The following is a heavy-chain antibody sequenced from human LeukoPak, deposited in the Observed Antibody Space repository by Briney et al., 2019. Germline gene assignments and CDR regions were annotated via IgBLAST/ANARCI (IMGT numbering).Heavy chain of an antibody. J-gene: IGHJ4*02. CDR2: INPSVGST. D-gene: IGHD3-3*01. Sequence: GASVNVSCVASVYTFTIHYMHWVRQAPGQGLEWMGVINPSVGSTSYPQKFQGRVTMSRDTSTSTVYMELSSLKSEDTAVYYCAAPGASGFVGNFWSGPLDFWGRGALVTVSS. CDR3: AAPGASGFVGNFWSGPLDF. CDR1: VYTFTIHY. V-gene: IGHV1-46*01.